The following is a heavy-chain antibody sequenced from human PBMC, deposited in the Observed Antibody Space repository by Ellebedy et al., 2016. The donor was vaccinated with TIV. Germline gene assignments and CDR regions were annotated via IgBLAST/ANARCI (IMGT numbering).Heavy chain of an antibody. CDR3: ARGATSSGYFAFDI. D-gene: IGHD3-22*01. CDR1: GFAFSNYS. J-gene: IGHJ3*02. V-gene: IGHV3-48*04. CDR2: IGSSSTI. Sequence: GESLKISCAASGFAFSNYSMNWVRQAPGKGLEWVSYIGSSSTIYYADSVKGRFTISRDNAKNSVYLQMNSLRAEDTAVYYCARGATSSGYFAFDIWGQGTMVTVSS.